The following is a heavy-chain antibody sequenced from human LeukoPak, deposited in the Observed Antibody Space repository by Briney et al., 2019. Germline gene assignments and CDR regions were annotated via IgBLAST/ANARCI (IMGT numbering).Heavy chain of an antibody. CDR2: ISAYSGNT. CDR1: GYTFTSYG. D-gene: IGHD1-26*01. V-gene: IGHV1-18*01. Sequence: ASVKVSCKASGYTFTSYGISWVRQAPGQGLEWMGWISAYSGNTNYAQKLQGRVTMTTDTSTSTAYMELRSLRSDDTAVYYCARGRGSLPSYYYYGMDVWGQGTTVTVSS. CDR3: ARGRGSLPSYYYYGMDV. J-gene: IGHJ6*02.